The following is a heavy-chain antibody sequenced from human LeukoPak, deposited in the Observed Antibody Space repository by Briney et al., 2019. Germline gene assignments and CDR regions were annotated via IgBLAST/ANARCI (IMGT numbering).Heavy chain of an antibody. CDR3: ARDYKGLSEY. V-gene: IGHV3-21*01. CDR1: GFTFRSYG. Sequence: GGSLRLSCAASGFTFRSYGMHWVRQAPGKGLEWVSSISSDSNYIYYADSVKGRFTISRDNAKDSLYLHMNTLRAEDTAVYYCARDYKGLSEYWGQGTLVTVSS. CDR2: ISSDSNYI. J-gene: IGHJ4*02. D-gene: IGHD1-1*01.